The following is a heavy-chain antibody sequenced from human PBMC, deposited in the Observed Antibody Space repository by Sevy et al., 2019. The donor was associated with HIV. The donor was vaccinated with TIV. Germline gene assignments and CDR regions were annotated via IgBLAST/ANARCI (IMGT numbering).Heavy chain of an antibody. Sequence: GGSLRLSCAASGFTFSSYAMSWVRQAPGKGLEWVSAISGSGGSTYYAESVKGQFNISRDNSKNTVYLQMNSLRAEDTAVDYCAKVGPWYNYDSSGYYPSWGQGTLVTVSS. J-gene: IGHJ4*02. CDR2: ISGSGGST. CDR1: GFTFSSYA. D-gene: IGHD3-22*01. V-gene: IGHV3-23*01. CDR3: AKVGPWYNYDSSGYYPS.